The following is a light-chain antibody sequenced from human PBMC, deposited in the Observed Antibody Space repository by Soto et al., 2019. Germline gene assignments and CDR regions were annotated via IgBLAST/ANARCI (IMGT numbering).Light chain of an antibody. CDR1: SSDVGGFNS. J-gene: IGLJ1*01. V-gene: IGLV2-14*03. CDR2: DVV. Sequence: QSALTQPASVSGSPGQSITISCTGTSSDVGGFNSVSWCQLRPATAPKLILYDVVDRPSGASYRFSGSKTGNTASLTISRLQAADEADYFSSSYTSTMTNVFGSGTKLTVL. CDR3: SSYTSTMTNV.